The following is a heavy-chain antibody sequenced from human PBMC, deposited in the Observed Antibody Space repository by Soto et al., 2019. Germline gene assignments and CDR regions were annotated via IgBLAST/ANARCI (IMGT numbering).Heavy chain of an antibody. J-gene: IGHJ5*02. CDR3: XRGETFHLECIFISFDP. Sequence: KSSETLSLTCAVSGGSIGNTNWWTGVRQPPGRGLEWIGEIYHSGNTNYNPSLKSRVTISVDKSKNQFSLKLSPVTAADTAVYYCXRGETFHLECIFISFDPCGEGILISVFS. D-gene: IGHD3-3*01. CDR1: GGSIGNTNW. CDR2: IYHSGNT. V-gene: IGHV4-4*02.